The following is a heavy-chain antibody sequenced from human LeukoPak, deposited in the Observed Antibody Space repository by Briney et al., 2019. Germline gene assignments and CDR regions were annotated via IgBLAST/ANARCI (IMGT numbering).Heavy chain of an antibody. J-gene: IGHJ4*02. D-gene: IGHD3-22*01. CDR3: ARAQYDSSHLDY. Sequence: SETLSLTCSVSGGSTSSSYWSWIRQPPGKGLEWIAYIHNGGTTVYNPSLKSRVTISVDTSKNQFSLKLSSVTAADTAVYYCARAQYDSSHLDYWGQGTLVSVSS. CDR1: GGSTSSSY. V-gene: IGHV4-59*01. CDR2: IHNGGTT.